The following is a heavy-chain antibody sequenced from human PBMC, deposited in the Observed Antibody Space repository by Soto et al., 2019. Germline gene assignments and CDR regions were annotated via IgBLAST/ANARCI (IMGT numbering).Heavy chain of an antibody. Sequence: QVQLQQWGAGLLKPSETLSLTCAVYGGSFSGYCWSWIRQPPGKGLEWIGEINHSGSTNYNPSLKSRVTISVDTSKNHFSQKLSSVTAADTAVYYCARAEYSSSSPRRPNWFDPWGQGTLVTVSS. D-gene: IGHD6-6*01. CDR2: INHSGST. V-gene: IGHV4-34*01. CDR3: ARAEYSSSSPRRPNWFDP. J-gene: IGHJ5*02. CDR1: GGSFSGYC.